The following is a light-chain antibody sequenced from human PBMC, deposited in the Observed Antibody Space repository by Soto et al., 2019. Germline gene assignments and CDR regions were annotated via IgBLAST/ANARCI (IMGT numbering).Light chain of an antibody. J-gene: IGLJ1*01. CDR1: SSDVGGYNY. CDR2: EVS. V-gene: IGLV2-14*01. Sequence: QSALTQPASVSGSPGQSITISCTGTSSDVGGYNYVSWYQQHPGKAPKLMIYEVSNRPSGVSNRFSGSKSGTTASLTISGLQAEDEADYYCSSYTSSRIDSVFGTGTKLTVL. CDR3: SSYTSSRIDSV.